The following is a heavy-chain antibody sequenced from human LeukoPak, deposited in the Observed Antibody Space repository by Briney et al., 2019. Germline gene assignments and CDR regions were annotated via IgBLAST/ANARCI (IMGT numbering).Heavy chain of an antibody. V-gene: IGHV1-46*03. CDR3: AREPTVNTYYFDY. CDR1: GYTFTSYY. D-gene: IGHD4-11*01. CDR2: INLSGGST. J-gene: IGHJ4*02. Sequence: GASVKVSCKASGYTFTSYYMHWVRQAPGQGLEWMGIINLSGGSTTYAQKFQDRVIMTRDTSTNTVYMELSSLRSEDTAVYYCAREPTVNTYYFDYWGQGTLVTVSS.